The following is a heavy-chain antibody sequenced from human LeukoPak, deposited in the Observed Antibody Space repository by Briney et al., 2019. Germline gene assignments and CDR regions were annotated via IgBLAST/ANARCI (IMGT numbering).Heavy chain of an antibody. CDR1: GGSFSGYY. Sequence: SETLSLTCAVYGGSFSGYYWSWIRQPPGKGLEWIGEINHSGSTNYNPSLKSRVTISVDTSKNQFSLKLSSVTAADTAVHYCARGGCSSTSCYMSYYYYGMDVWGQGTTVTVSS. CDR3: ARGGCSSTSCYMSYYYYGMDV. V-gene: IGHV4-34*01. CDR2: INHSGST. J-gene: IGHJ6*02. D-gene: IGHD2-2*02.